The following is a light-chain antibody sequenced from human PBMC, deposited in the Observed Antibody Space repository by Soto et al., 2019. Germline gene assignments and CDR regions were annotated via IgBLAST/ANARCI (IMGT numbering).Light chain of an antibody. Sequence: QSVLTQPASVSGSPGQSITISCTGTSSDVGGYNYVSWYQQHPGKAPKLMIYDVSNRPSGVSYRFSGSKSGNTASLTISGLQAEDEADYYCSSYTSSSTLYVFGTGXKVTVL. V-gene: IGLV2-14*03. CDR2: DVS. CDR1: SSDVGGYNY. CDR3: SSYTSSSTLYV. J-gene: IGLJ1*01.